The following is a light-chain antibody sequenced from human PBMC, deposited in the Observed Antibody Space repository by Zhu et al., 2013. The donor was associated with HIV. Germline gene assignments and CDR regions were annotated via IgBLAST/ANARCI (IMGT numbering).Light chain of an antibody. Sequence: DIQMTQSPSFVSASIGDRVIITCRASQDLSRWLAWYQQKPGKAPKLLIYDASSLESGVPSRFSGSGSGTEFTLTISSLQPDDFATYYCQQYNSYSWTFGQGTKVEIK. CDR2: DAS. J-gene: IGKJ1*01. CDR1: QDLSRW. V-gene: IGKV1-5*01. CDR3: QQYNSYSWT.